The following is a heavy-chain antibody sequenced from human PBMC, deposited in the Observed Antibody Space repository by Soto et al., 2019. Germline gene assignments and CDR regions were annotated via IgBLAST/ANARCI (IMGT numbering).Heavy chain of an antibody. CDR2: ISSSSSYI. V-gene: IGHV3-21*01. CDR3: ARDEGNPTSAEYFQH. J-gene: IGHJ1*01. D-gene: IGHD4-4*01. CDR1: GFTFSSYS. Sequence: GGSLRLSCAASGFTFSSYSMNWVRQAPGKGLEWVSSISSSSSYIYYADSVKGRFTISRDNAKNSLYLQMNSLRAEDTAVYYCARDEGNPTSAEYFQHWGQCTLVTVSS.